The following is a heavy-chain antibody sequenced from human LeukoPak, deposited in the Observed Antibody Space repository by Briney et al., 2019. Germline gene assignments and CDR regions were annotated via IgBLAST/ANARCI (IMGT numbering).Heavy chain of an antibody. CDR3: ARDLLSGSYSEIEY. V-gene: IGHV3-30-3*01. D-gene: IGHD1-26*01. Sequence: PGGSLRLSCAASGFTFSSYAMHWVRQAPGKGLQWVAVISYDGSNKYYADSVKGRFTISRDNSKNTLYLQMNSPRAEDTAVYYCARDLLSGSYSEIEYWGQGTLVTVSS. CDR1: GFTFSSYA. CDR2: ISYDGSNK. J-gene: IGHJ4*02.